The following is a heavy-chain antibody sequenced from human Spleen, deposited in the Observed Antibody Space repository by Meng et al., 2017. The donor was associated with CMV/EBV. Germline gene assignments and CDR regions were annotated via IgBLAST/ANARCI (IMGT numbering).Heavy chain of an antibody. Sequence: SAFSLSISGMGVGWIRPPPGKALEWLAFIYWDGDKRYSPSLKSRLTITKDTSKNQVVLTMTNMDPVDTATYYCAHSPYFYDSRSFDYWGQGTLVTVSS. J-gene: IGHJ4*02. CDR1: AFSLSISGMG. CDR2: IYWDGDK. V-gene: IGHV2-5*02. CDR3: AHSPYFYDSRSFDY. D-gene: IGHD3-22*01.